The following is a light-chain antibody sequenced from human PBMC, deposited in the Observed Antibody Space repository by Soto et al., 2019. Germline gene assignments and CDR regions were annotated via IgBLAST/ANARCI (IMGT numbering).Light chain of an antibody. V-gene: IGKV3-20*01. CDR1: QSVRSSS. Sequence: EIVLTQSPGTLSLSPGERATLSCRASQSVRSSSLAWFQQKPGQAPRLLFYGVSTRATGVADMFSASGAGTDFPLTISRLEPEYFAVFYCQENKSSSCTFGHGTRVEIK. CDR3: QENKSSSCT. CDR2: GVS. J-gene: IGKJ1*01.